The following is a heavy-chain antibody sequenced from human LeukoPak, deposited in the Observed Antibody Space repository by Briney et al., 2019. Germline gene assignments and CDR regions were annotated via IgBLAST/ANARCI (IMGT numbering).Heavy chain of an antibody. V-gene: IGHV3-53*01. CDR3: AKEDCYSFDY. CDR1: GLTVSTNC. Sequence: GGSLRLSCAASGLTVSTNCMIWVRQPPGKGLEWVSVIYNTGSTYNADSVKGRFTISRDISKNTLYLQMNSLRAEDTAVYYCAKEDCYSFDYWGQGSL. CDR2: IYNTGST. D-gene: IGHD2-15*01. J-gene: IGHJ4*01.